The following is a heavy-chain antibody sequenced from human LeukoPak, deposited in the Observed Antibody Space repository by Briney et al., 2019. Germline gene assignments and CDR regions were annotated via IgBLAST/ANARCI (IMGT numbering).Heavy chain of an antibody. CDR2: IYYSGST. CDR1: GGSISSSSYY. Sequence: KASETLSLTCTVSGGSISSSSYYWGWIRQPPGKGLEWIGSIYYSGSTYYNPSLKSRVTMSVDTSKNQFSLKLSSVTAADTAVYYCARVLSELGYAFDIWGQGTMVTVSS. CDR3: ARVLSELGYAFDI. V-gene: IGHV4-39*07. D-gene: IGHD6-6*01. J-gene: IGHJ3*02.